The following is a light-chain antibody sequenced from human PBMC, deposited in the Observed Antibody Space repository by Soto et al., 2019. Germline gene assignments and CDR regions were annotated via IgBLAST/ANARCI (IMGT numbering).Light chain of an antibody. CDR1: SSDVGGYDH. Sequence: SVLTQPASVSGSPGQSITISCTGTSSDVGGYDHVSWYQQYSGKAPKLMIYEVSNRPSGVSNRFSGSKSGNTASLTISGLQAGDEADYYCSSYTSSSTLVFGTGTKVTVL. CDR3: SSYTSSSTLV. J-gene: IGLJ1*01. CDR2: EVS. V-gene: IGLV2-14*01.